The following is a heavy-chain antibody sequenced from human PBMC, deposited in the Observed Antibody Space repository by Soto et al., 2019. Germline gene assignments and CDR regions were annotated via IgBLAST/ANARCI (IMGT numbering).Heavy chain of an antibody. J-gene: IGHJ6*02. CDR1: GFTFSSYW. CDR2: INSDGSST. Sequence: GGSLTLSCAPSGFTFSSYWLHSVRQAPGKGLVWVSRINSDGSSTSYADSVTGRFTISRDNAKNTLYLQMNSLRAEDTAVYYGERVDYRYYYCGRDVWXQGTTVTVS. CDR3: ERVDYRYYYCGRDV. V-gene: IGHV3-74*01. D-gene: IGHD4-17*01.